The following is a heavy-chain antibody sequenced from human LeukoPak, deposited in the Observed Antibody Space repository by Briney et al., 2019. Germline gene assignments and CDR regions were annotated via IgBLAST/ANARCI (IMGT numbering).Heavy chain of an antibody. CDR3: ARDLTGDAYFDH. V-gene: IGHV3-66*01. CDR2: IYSGGST. D-gene: IGHD7-27*01. J-gene: IGHJ4*02. CDR1: GFTVSSNY. Sequence: QPGGSLRLSCEVSGFTVSSNYMTWVRQAPGKGLEWVSIIYSGGSTYYADSVKGRFAISRDNSKNTLYLQMNSLRAEDTAVFYCARDLTGDAYFDHWGQGTLVTVSS.